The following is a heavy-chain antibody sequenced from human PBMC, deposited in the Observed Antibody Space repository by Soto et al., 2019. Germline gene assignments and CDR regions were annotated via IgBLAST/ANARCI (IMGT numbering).Heavy chain of an antibody. J-gene: IGHJ5*02. V-gene: IGHV4-39*01. Sequence: SETLSLTCTVSGGSISSSSYYWGWIRQPPGKGLEWIGSIYYSGSTYYNPSLKSRVTMSVDTSKNQFSLKLSSVTAADTAVYYCARLQFTHWFDPWGQGTLVTVSS. CDR2: IYYSGST. CDR3: ARLQFTHWFDP. D-gene: IGHD1-1*01. CDR1: GGSISSSSYY.